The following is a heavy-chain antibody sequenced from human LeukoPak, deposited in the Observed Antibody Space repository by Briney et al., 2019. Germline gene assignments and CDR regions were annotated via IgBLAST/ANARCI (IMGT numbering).Heavy chain of an antibody. J-gene: IGHJ6*04. Sequence: GGSLRLSCAASGFTFSSFEMNWVRQAPGKGLEWISYISSSGSTIYYADSVKGRFTISRDNAKNSLYLQMNSLRAEDTAVYYCAELGITMIGGVWGKGTTVTISS. CDR2: ISSSGSTI. V-gene: IGHV3-48*03. CDR3: AELGITMIGGV. CDR1: GFTFSSFE. D-gene: IGHD3-10*02.